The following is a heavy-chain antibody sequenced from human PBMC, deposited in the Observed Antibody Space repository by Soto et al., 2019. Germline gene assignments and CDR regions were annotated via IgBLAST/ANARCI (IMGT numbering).Heavy chain of an antibody. J-gene: IGHJ5*02. CDR3: TTLRLDP. V-gene: IGHV1-2*02. CDR1: GYTFTALY. D-gene: IGHD3-9*01. Sequence: GASVKVSWKAAGYTFTALYMNWVRRAPGQGLEWMGWVNPNTGPTRYAQKFQDRVTMTRDTSINTAYMELRGLTSDDTAVYYCTTLRLDPWGQGTLVTVSS. CDR2: VNPNTGPT.